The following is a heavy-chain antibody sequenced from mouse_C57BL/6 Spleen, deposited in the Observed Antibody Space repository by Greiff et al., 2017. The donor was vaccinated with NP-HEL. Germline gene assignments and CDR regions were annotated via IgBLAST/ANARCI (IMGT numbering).Heavy chain of an antibody. J-gene: IGHJ2*01. CDR3: ARDSSGSCFDY. CDR1: GYTFTDYY. V-gene: IGHV1-19*01. CDR2: INPYNGGT. D-gene: IGHD3-2*02. Sequence: EVQLQQSGPVLVKPGASVKMSCKASGYTFTDYYMNWVKQSHGKSLEWIGVINPYNGGTSYNQKFKGKATLTVDKSSSTAYMELNSLTSEDSAVYYCARDSSGSCFDYWAKAPLSQSPQ.